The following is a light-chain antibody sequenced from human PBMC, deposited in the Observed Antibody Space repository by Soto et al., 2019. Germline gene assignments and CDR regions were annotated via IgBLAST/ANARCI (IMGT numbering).Light chain of an antibody. J-gene: IGKJ1*01. CDR1: QSVSSSY. Sequence: EIVLTQSPGTLSLSPGERATLSCRASQSVSSSYLAWYQQKPGQAPRLLIYGASSRTTGIPDRFSGSGSGTDFTLTISMLEPEDFAVYYCQHYGSSPRTFGQGPKVDI. CDR2: GAS. CDR3: QHYGSSPRT. V-gene: IGKV3-20*01.